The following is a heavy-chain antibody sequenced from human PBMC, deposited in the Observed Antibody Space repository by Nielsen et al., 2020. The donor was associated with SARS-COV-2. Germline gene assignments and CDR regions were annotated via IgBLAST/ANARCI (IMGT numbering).Heavy chain of an antibody. D-gene: IGHD5-24*01. CDR2: IDPSDSYT. J-gene: IGHJ4*02. CDR3: ARQGNGRDGYNEFLV. V-gene: IGHV5-10-1*01. CDR1: GYSFTSYW. Sequence: GESLKISCKGSGYSFTSYWISWVRQMPGKGLEWMGRIDPSDSYTNYSPSFQGHVTISADKSISTAYLQWSSLKASGTAMYYCARQGNGRDGYNEFLVWGQGTLVTVSS.